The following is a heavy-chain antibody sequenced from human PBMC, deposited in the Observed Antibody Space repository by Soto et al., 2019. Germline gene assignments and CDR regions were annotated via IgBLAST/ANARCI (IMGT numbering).Heavy chain of an antibody. CDR3: AKDSSLYDSSGYPDWYFDL. CDR2: ISYDGSNK. V-gene: IGHV3-30*18. Sequence: PGGSLTLSCAASGFTFTSYGMHWVRQAPGKALEWVAVISYDGSNKYYADSVKGRFTISRDNSKNTLYLQMNSLRAEDTAVYYCAKDSSLYDSSGYPDWYFDLLGRGTLVTVSS. CDR1: GFTFTSYG. D-gene: IGHD3-22*01. J-gene: IGHJ2*01.